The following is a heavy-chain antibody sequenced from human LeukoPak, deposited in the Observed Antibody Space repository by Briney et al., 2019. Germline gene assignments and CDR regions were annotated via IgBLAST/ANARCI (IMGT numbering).Heavy chain of an antibody. Sequence: TVGSLRLSCAPSGFTFSSYAMSWVRQAPGKGLEWVSAISVSGGSTYYADSVKGRFTISRDNSKNTLYLQMNSLRAEDTAVYYCAKFHRQTYYDSSGYYPGGDYWGQGTLVTVSS. CDR3: AKFHRQTYYDSSGYYPGGDY. J-gene: IGHJ4*02. V-gene: IGHV3-23*01. D-gene: IGHD3-22*01. CDR2: ISVSGGST. CDR1: GFTFSSYA.